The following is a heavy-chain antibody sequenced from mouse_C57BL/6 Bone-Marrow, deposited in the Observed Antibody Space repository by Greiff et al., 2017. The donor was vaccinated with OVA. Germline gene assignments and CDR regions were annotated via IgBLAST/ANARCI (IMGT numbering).Heavy chain of an antibody. Sequence: EVQRVESGGGLVKPGGSLKLSCAASGFTFSDYGMHWVRQAPETGLEWVAYISSGSSTIYYADTLKGRFTSSRDNAKNTLFLQMTSLRSEDTAMYYCARGGTVEGYFDYWGQGTTLTVSS. CDR1: GFTFSDYG. CDR2: ISSGSSTI. J-gene: IGHJ2*01. D-gene: IGHD1-1*01. CDR3: ARGGTVEGYFDY. V-gene: IGHV5-17*01.